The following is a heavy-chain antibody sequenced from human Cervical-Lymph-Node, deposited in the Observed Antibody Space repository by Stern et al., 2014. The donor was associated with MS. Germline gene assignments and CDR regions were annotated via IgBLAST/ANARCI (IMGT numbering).Heavy chain of an antibody. CDR2: MSFVGGNK. CDR3: MGVGDAMHV. CDR1: GFTLSNFG. Sequence: VKLVESGGGVVQPGRSLRLSCAASGFTLSNFGMHWVRQAPGKGLEWVAVMSFVGGNKKYGDSVKGRFSISRDNSNNTLYLQMNSLRPEDTAVYYCMGVGDAMHVWGQGTTVIVSS. V-gene: IGHV3-30*03. J-gene: IGHJ6*02.